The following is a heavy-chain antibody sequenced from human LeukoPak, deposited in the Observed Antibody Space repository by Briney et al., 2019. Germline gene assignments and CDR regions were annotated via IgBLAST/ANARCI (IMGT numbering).Heavy chain of an antibody. V-gene: IGHV3-33*01. J-gene: IGHJ4*02. CDR2: IWYDGSNK. CDR1: GFTFSSYG. Sequence: GRSLRLSCAASGFTFSSYGMHRVRQAPGKGLEWVAVIWYDGSNKYYADSVKGRFTISRDNSKNTLYLQMNSLRAEDTAVYYCARDTYYYDSSGYCCYFDYWGQGTLVTVSS. CDR3: ARDTYYYDSSGYCCYFDY. D-gene: IGHD3-22*01.